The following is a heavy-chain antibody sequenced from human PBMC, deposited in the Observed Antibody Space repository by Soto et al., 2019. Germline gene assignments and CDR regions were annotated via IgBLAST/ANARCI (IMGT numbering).Heavy chain of an antibody. V-gene: IGHV4-30-4*01. J-gene: IGHJ4*02. D-gene: IGHD3-22*01. CDR3: ARTHYSDRSGTDY. CDR1: GGSIRSGDSY. Sequence: SETLSLTCTVSGGSIRSGDSYWSWIRQPPGKGLEWVGYIYYSGSTYYNPSLKSRVTISLDTSKNQFSLNLSSVTAADTAVYYCARTHYSDRSGTDYWGQGTLVTVSS. CDR2: IYYSGST.